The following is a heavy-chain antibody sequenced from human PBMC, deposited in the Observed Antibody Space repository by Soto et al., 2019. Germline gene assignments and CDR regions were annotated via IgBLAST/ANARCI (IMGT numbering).Heavy chain of an antibody. CDR3: GKGGGRFVPYYLWVDG. D-gene: IGHD3-16*01. V-gene: IGHV3-30*18. CDR1: GFTFKTHA. Sequence: QVQLVESGGGVVQPGTSLRLSCAASGFTFKTHAMHWVRQAPGKGLEWMAVIAYDGNEKFYADSVKGRFTISRDNSKNGVDLEINHLRNEETGWYFWGKGGGRFVPYYLWVDGWGPGTNGTGSP. CDR2: IAYDGNEK. J-gene: IGHJ6*01.